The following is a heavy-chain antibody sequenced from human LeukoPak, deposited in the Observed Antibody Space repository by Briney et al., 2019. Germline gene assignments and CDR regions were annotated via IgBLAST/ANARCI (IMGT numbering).Heavy chain of an antibody. D-gene: IGHD3-10*01. CDR2: IYHSGST. CDR3: ARDGTGVIRGIRFHY. Sequence: PSETLSLTCAVSGASISIGYWWSWVRQPPGKGLEWIGEIYHSGSTNHNPSLKSRVTISVDKSKSQFSLNLSSVTAADTAVYYCARDGTGVIRGIRFHYWGQGTLVTVSS. J-gene: IGHJ4*02. CDR1: GASISIGYW. V-gene: IGHV4-4*02.